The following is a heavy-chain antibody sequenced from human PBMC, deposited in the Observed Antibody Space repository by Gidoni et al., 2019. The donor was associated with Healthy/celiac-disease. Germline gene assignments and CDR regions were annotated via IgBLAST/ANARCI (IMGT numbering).Heavy chain of an antibody. CDR2: IKQDGSEK. CDR1: GFTFRSNW. D-gene: IGHD3-16*01. V-gene: IGHV3-7*01. Sequence: EVQLVESGGGLVLPGGSLRLSCAASGFTFRSNWMSWVLQAPGKGLEWVANIKQDGSEKYYVDSVKGRFTISRDNAKNSLYLQMNSLRAEDTAVYYCARGWVFDYWGQGTLVTVSS. J-gene: IGHJ4*02. CDR3: ARGWVFDY.